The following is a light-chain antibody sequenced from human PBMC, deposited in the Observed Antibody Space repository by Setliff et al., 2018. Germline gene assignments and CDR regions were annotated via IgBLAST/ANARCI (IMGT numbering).Light chain of an antibody. J-gene: IGLJ1*01. V-gene: IGLV2-11*01. Sequence: QSALAQPRSVSGSPGQSVTISCTGTSSDVGGYNYVSWYQQHPGKAPKLMIYDVSKRPSGVPDRFSGSKSGNTASLTISGLQAEDEADYYCCSCAGSYTSFYVFGTGTKGTVL. CDR3: CSCAGSYTSFYV. CDR1: SSDVGGYNY. CDR2: DVS.